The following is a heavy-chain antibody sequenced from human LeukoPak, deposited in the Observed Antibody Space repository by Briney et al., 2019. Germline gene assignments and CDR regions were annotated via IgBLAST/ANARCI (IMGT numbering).Heavy chain of an antibody. J-gene: IGHJ4*02. CDR2: MNPNSGNT. Sequence: ASVKVSCKASGYTFTSYDINWVRQATGQGLEWMGWMNPNSGNTGYAQKLQGRVTITRNTSISTAYMELSSLRSEDTAVYYCARGGVVDIVAFDYWGQGTLVTVSS. V-gene: IGHV1-8*03. CDR3: ARGGVVDIVAFDY. D-gene: IGHD5-12*01. CDR1: GYTFTSYD.